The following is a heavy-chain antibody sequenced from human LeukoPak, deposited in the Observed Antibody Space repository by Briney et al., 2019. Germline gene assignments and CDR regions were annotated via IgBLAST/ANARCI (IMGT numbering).Heavy chain of an antibody. Sequence: SETLSLTCTVSGGSISSYYWSWIRQPPGKGLEWIGYIYYSGSTNYNPSLKSRVTISVDTSKNQFSLKLSSVTAADTAVYYCARDDILTGYYWGQGTLVTVSS. V-gene: IGHV4-59*01. D-gene: IGHD3-9*01. CDR2: IYYSGST. CDR3: ARDDILTGYY. CDR1: GGSISSYY. J-gene: IGHJ4*02.